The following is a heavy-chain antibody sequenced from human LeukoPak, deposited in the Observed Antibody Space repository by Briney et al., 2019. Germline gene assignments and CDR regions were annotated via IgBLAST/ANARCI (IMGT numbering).Heavy chain of an antibody. CDR1: GFTFSGST. CDR3: TRQWATAGAGPLDFDY. D-gene: IGHD6-13*01. CDR2: IRSKADNYAT. J-gene: IGHJ4*02. V-gene: IGHV3-73*01. Sequence: GGSLRLSCAASGFTFSGSTMHWVRQASGKGLEWVGRIRSKADNYATAYGASVKVRFTISRDDSENTAYLQMSSLKTEDTAVYYCTRQWATAGAGPLDFDYWGQGTLVTVYS.